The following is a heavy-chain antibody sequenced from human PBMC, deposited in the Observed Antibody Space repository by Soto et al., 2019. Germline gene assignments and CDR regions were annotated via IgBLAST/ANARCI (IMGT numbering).Heavy chain of an antibody. V-gene: IGHV3-11*01. CDR1: GFTFSDYY. D-gene: IGHD3-22*01. CDR2: ISSSGSTI. Sequence: WVSRRRSGAAAGFTFSDYYMSWIRQAPGKGLEWGSYISSSGSTIDYADSVKGRFTISSGNARCSLYMQTNRRRAEDTAVYYCARDDDGTDYWGQGSLVTVSS. J-gene: IGHJ4*02. CDR3: ARDDDGTDY.